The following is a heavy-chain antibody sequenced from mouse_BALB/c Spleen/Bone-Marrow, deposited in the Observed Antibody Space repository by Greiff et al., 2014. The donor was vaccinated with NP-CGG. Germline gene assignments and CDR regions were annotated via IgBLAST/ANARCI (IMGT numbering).Heavy chain of an antibody. CDR1: GYTFTCYW. Sequence: VQLQQSGAELVKPGASVKLSCKASGYTFTCYWMHWVKQRPGQGLEWIGEINPSNGRTNYNEKFKSKATLTVDKSSSTAYMQLSSLTSEDSAVYYCARYATATYWFAYWGQGTLSLSLQ. CDR2: INPSNGRT. CDR3: ARYATATYWFAY. D-gene: IGHD1-2*01. J-gene: IGHJ3*01. V-gene: IGHV1S81*02.